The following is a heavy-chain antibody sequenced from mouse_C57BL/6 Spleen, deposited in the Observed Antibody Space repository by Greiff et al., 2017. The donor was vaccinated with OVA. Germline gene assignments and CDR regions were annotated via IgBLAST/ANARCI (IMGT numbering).Heavy chain of an antibody. V-gene: IGHV5-17*01. D-gene: IGHD2-3*01. CDR3: ARPFYDGYYTYLDD. Sequence: EVKLVESGGGLVKPGGSLKLSCAASGFTFSDYGMHWVRQAPEKGLEWVAYISSGSSTIYYADTVKGRFTISSDNAKNTLFLQMTSLRSEDTAMDYCARPFYDGYYTYLDDWGQGTTLTVSS. J-gene: IGHJ2*01. CDR1: GFTFSDYG. CDR2: ISSGSSTI.